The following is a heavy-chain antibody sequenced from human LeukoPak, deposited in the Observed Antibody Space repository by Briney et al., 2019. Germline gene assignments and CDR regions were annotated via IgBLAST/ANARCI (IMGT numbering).Heavy chain of an antibody. CDR3: AKDRSVGVAVRPQRDNALDT. D-gene: IGHD2-15*01. CDR2: IWYDGSNK. J-gene: IGHJ3*02. CDR1: GFTFSTYG. V-gene: IGHV3-33*06. Sequence: GGSLRLSCEASGFTFSTYGMHWVRQAPGKGLEWVAVIWYDGSNKNYADSVKGRFTISRDNSKNTLYLQMNSLRAEDTAVYYCAKDRSVGVAVRPQRDNALDTWGQGTMVIVSS.